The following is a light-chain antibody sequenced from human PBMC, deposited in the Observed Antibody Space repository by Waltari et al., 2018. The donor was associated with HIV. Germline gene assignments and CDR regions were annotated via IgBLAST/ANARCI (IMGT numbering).Light chain of an antibody. V-gene: IGLV1-47*01. CDR1: ASNIGRGY. CDR3: AAWDVSVSGRGVI. Sequence: QSVLTQPPSASGAPGQSVTISCSGSASNIGRGYAYWFQQLPGTAPKLLMYRNDQRPSGVPDRFSASKSGTSASLAISGLRPDDEADYYCAAWDVSVSGRGVIFGGGTKLTVL. J-gene: IGLJ2*01. CDR2: RND.